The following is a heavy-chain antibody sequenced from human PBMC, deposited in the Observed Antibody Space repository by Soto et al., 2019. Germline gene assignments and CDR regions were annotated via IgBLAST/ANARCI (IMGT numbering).Heavy chain of an antibody. J-gene: IGHJ4*02. D-gene: IGHD1-20*01. Sequence: SETLSLTCAVYGGSFSDYYCSWLRQAPGKGLEWIAEINHSVSTNYNPSLMSRVTISVDSSKNQFSLKLSSVTAADTAVYYCAGMTHGGNHQYYYDFWAQGALVTVSS. CDR3: AGMTHGGNHQYYYDF. CDR2: INHSVST. CDR1: GGSFSDYY. V-gene: IGHV4-34*01.